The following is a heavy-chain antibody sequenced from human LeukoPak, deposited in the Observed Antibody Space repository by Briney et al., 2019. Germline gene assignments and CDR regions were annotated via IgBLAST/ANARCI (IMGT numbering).Heavy chain of an antibody. CDR2: ISASGDVT. CDR1: GFTFSDYS. J-gene: IGHJ3*02. CDR3: AKSLFTSATGTGRAFHI. Sequence: GGSLRLSCAASGFTFSDYSMNWVRQAPGRGLEWVSAISASGDVTFYADPLRGRFTISRDNSKSTLYLQMNGLRAEDTAIFYCAKSLFTSATGTGRAFHIWGQGTRVTVSS. D-gene: IGHD1-1*01. V-gene: IGHV3-23*01.